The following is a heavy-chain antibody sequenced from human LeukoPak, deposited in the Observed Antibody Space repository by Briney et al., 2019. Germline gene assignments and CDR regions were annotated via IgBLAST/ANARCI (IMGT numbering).Heavy chain of an antibody. D-gene: IGHD3-10*01. J-gene: IGHJ6*02. Sequence: GASVTVSCLACGYTFTGYYMHWVRPAPGQGLEWMGWINPNSGGTNYAQKLQGRVTMTRDTSISTGYMELSRLRSDDTAVYYCARVGRDYYGSGSYSHPTMDVWGQGTTVTVSS. CDR3: ARVGRDYYGSGSYSHPTMDV. V-gene: IGHV1-2*02. CDR1: GYTFTGYY. CDR2: INPNSGGT.